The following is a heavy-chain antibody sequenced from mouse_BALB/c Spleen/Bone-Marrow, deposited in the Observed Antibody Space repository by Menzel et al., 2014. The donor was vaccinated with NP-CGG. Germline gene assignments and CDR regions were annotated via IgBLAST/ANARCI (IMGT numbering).Heavy chain of an antibody. J-gene: IGHJ2*01. CDR3: ARTPGVLYYFDY. CDR1: GYTSSSFW. CDR2: ILPESGSS. V-gene: IGHV1-9*01. Sequence: VQLQQSGAELMKPGASMKISCKASGYTSSSFWIEWVKQRPGHGLEWIGEILPESGSSNYNEKFKGKATLTADTSSNTVYMQLSSLTSEDSAVYYCARTPGVLYYFDYWGQGTPLTVSS.